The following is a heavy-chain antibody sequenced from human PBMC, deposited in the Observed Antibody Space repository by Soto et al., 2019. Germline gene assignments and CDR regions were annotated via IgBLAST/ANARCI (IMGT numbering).Heavy chain of an antibody. V-gene: IGHV4-59*03. Sequence: KPSETLSLTCSVSGGSISSYFKNWIRQAPGKGLEWIGCIYDSGDANYNPSLKCRVTISLDTSKNQFSLKLNSVTPADTAVYYCVSSRTAVFGDALDIWALGTMVTVSS. CDR1: GGSISSYF. CDR2: IYDSGDA. J-gene: IGHJ3*02. CDR3: VSSRTAVFGDALDI. D-gene: IGHD3-3*01.